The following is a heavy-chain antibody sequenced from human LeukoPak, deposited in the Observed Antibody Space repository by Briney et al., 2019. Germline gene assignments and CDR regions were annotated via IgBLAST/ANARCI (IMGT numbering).Heavy chain of an antibody. J-gene: IGHJ4*02. Sequence: PGGSLRLSCAASGFTFSSYAMSWVRQAPGKGLEWVSAISGSGGSTYYADSVKGRFTISRDNSKNTLYLQMNSLRAEDTAVYYCAKDLAYYDSSGYSSGGQGTLVTVSS. D-gene: IGHD3-22*01. CDR3: AKDLAYYDSSGYSS. V-gene: IGHV3-23*01. CDR1: GFTFSSYA. CDR2: ISGSGGST.